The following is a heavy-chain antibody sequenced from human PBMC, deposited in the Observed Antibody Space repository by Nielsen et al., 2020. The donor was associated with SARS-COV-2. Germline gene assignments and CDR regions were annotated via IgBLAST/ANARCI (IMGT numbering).Heavy chain of an antibody. CDR1: GGSFSGYY. Sequence: SETLSLTCAVYGGSFSGYYWSWIRQPPGKGLEWIGEINHSGSTNYNPSLKSRVTISVDTSKNQFPLKLSSVTAADTAVYYCARGTTVTDYWGQGTLVTVSS. CDR2: INHSGST. D-gene: IGHD4-17*01. CDR3: ARGTTVTDY. V-gene: IGHV4-34*01. J-gene: IGHJ4*02.